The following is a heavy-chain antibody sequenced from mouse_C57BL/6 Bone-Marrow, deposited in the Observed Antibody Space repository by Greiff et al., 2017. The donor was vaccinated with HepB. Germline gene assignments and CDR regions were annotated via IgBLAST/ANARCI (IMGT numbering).Heavy chain of an antibody. CDR2: IWSGGST. CDR1: GFSLTSYG. Sequence: VMLVESGPGLVQPSQSLSITCTVSGFSLTSYGVHWVRQSPGKGLEWLGVIWSGGSTDYNAAFISRLSISKDNSKSQVFFKMNSLQADDTAIYYCARNYGSSPYWYFDVWGTGTTVTVSS. J-gene: IGHJ1*03. V-gene: IGHV2-2*01. CDR3: ARNYGSSPYWYFDV. D-gene: IGHD1-1*01.